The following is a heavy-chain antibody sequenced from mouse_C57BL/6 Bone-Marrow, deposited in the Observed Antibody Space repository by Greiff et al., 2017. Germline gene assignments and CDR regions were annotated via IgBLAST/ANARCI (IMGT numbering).Heavy chain of an antibody. CDR2: IYPGDGDT. J-gene: IGHJ2*01. V-gene: IGHV1-82*01. CDR1: GYAFSSSW. Sequence: VQVVESGPELVKPGASVKISCKASGYAFSSSWMNWVKQRPGKGLEWIGRIYPGDGDTNYNGKFKGKATLTADKSSSTAYMQLSSLTSEDSAVYFCARSGGTTKKVYFDYWGQGTTLTVSS. CDR3: ARSGGTTKKVYFDY. D-gene: IGHD1-1*01.